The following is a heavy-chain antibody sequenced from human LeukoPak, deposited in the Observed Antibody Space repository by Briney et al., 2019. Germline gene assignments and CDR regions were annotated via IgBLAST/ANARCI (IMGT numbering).Heavy chain of an antibody. CDR3: ARDLHGSPDW. CDR1: GFTFTTFW. J-gene: IGHJ4*02. D-gene: IGHD2-2*03. V-gene: IGHV3-74*01. CDR2: INTDASTT. Sequence: GGSLRLSCAASGFTFTTFWMNWVRQAPGGGLVWVPLINTDASTTHYADSVKGRFTISRDNAKNTLYLKMNSLRAEDTAVYYCARDLHGSPDWWGQGTLVTVSS.